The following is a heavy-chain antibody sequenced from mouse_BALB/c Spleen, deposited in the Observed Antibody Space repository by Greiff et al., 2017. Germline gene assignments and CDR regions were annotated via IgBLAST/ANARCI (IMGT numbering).Heavy chain of an antibody. D-gene: IGHD2-2*01. CDR2: IHYSGST. V-gene: IGHV3-1*02. CDR3: APRIYGYDGYWYFDV. Sequence: EVQLQESGPDLVKPSQSLSLTCTVTGYSITSGYSWHWIRQFPGNKLEWMGYIHYSGSTNYNPSLKSRISITRDTSKNQFFLQLNSVTTEDTATYYCAPRIYGYDGYWYFDVWGAGTTVTVSS. CDR1: GYSITSGYS. J-gene: IGHJ1*01.